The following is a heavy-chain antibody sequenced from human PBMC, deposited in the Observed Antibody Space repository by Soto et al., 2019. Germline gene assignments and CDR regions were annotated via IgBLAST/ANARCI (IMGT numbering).Heavy chain of an antibody. Sequence: QVQLKESGPGLVKPSETLSLTCTVSGYSVNSYYWSWIRQPPGKGLEWIGYISYSGSTNYSPFLKSRLIISLDTTKHRLSLKLSSVTAADTAVYCCARLAIYTAPDDYYYMDVWGKGTTVTVSS. CDR2: ISYSGST. J-gene: IGHJ6*03. CDR1: GYSVNSYY. D-gene: IGHD3-16*01. V-gene: IGHV4-59*02. CDR3: ARLAIYTAPDDYYYMDV.